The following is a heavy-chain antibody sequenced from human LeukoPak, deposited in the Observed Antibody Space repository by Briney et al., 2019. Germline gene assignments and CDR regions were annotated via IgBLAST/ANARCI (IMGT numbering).Heavy chain of an antibody. CDR1: GLTFSSYG. J-gene: IGHJ5*02. CDR3: AKGQMWTGSNWFDP. Sequence: GGSLRLSCAASGLTFSSYGMHWVRQAPGKGLEWGAVILYDGSNKYYAYSVKCRFTTSRDNSKNTLYLQMNSLRADDTAVYYCAKGQMWTGSNWFDPWGQGTLVTVSS. CDR2: ILYDGSNK. D-gene: IGHD3/OR15-3a*01. V-gene: IGHV3-33*06.